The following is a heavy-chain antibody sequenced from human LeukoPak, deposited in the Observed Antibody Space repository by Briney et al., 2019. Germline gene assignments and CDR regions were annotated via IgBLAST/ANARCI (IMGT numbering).Heavy chain of an antibody. V-gene: IGHV3-48*01. CDR3: ARLRYYAVDV. J-gene: IGHJ6*02. Sequence: PGGSLRLSCAASGFTFNTFDMTWVRQAPGKGLEWVSYISSGSSSRYYADSVKGRFTIPRDNAKNSLYLQMNSLRAEDTAVYFCARLRYYAVDVWGQGTTAIVSS. CDR2: ISSGSSSR. CDR1: GFTFNTFD.